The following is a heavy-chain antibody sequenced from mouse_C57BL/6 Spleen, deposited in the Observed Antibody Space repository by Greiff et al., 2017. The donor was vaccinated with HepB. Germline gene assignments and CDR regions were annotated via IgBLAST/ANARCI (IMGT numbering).Heavy chain of an antibody. CDR1: GFTFSSYA. V-gene: IGHV5-4*01. Sequence: EVQLVESGGGLVKPGGSLKLSCAASGFTFSSYAMSWVRQTPEKRLEWVATISDGGSYTYYPDNVKGRFTISRDNAKNNLYLQMSHLKSEDTAMYYCAREGLYWYVDVWGTGTTVTVSS. J-gene: IGHJ1*03. CDR2: ISDGGSYT. CDR3: AREGLYWYVDV.